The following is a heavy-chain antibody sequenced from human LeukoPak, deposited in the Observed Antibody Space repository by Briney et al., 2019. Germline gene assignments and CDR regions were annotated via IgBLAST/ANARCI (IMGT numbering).Heavy chain of an antibody. CDR2: IIPIFGTA. J-gene: IGHJ4*02. CDR1: GGTFSSYA. Sequence: ASVKVSFKASGGTFSSYAISWVRQAPGQGLEWMGGIIPIFGTANYAQKFQGRATITADESTSTAYMELSSLRTEDTAVYYCAKDTETRIRGPLDYWGQGTLVTVSS. V-gene: IGHV1-69*13. CDR3: AKDTETRIRGPLDY.